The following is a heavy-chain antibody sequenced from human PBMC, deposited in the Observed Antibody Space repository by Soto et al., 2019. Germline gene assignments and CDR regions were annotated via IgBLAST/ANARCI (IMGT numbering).Heavy chain of an antibody. D-gene: IGHD5-12*01. Sequence: KASETLSLTCTVSGGSINYYYWSWVRQPPGKGLEWIGYIYYSGTTNYNPSLKSRVTISVDTSKNQFSLNLRSVTAADTAVFYCARANPYDGNSGYFDYWGQGALVIFSS. V-gene: IGHV4-59*01. CDR1: GGSINYYY. J-gene: IGHJ4*02. CDR2: IYYSGTT. CDR3: ARANPYDGNSGYFDY.